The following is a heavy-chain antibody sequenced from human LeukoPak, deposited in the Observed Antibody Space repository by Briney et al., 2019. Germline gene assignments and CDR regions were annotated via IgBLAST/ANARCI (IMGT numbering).Heavy chain of an antibody. D-gene: IGHD2-15*01. CDR1: GGTFSSYA. Sequence: GSSVKVSCKASGGTFSSYAISWVRQAPGQGLEWMGGIILIFGTANYAQKFQGRVTITADESTSTAYMELSSLRSEDTAVYYCARAPLYCSGGSCYWFDPWGQGTLVTVSS. CDR2: IILIFGTA. V-gene: IGHV1-69*13. J-gene: IGHJ5*02. CDR3: ARAPLYCSGGSCYWFDP.